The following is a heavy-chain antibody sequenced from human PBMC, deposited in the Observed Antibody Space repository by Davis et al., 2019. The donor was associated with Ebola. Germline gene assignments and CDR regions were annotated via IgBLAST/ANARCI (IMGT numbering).Heavy chain of an antibody. CDR3: VKYFNYAFEQ. CDR1: GFTFSDYY. J-gene: IGHJ4*02. D-gene: IGHD2/OR15-2a*01. CDR2: ISSSGSTI. V-gene: IGHV3-11*01. Sequence: PGGSLRLSCAASGFTFSDYYMSWIRQAPGKGLEWVSYISSSGSTIYYADSVRGRFTISRDNAKNSLHLQMNSLRAEDTAVYFCVKYFNYAFEQWGRGTLVTVSS.